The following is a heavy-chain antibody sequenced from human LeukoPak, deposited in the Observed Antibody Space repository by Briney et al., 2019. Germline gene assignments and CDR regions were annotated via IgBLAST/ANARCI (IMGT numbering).Heavy chain of an antibody. J-gene: IGHJ6*02. CDR2: ISWNSGSI. D-gene: IGHD6-13*01. V-gene: IGHV3-9*01. Sequence: GRSLRLSCAASGFTFDDYAMRWVRQAPGKGLEWVSGISWNSGSIGYADSVKGRFTISRDNAKNSLYLQVNSLRAEDTALYYCAKDLHSSIAAYYYGMDVWGQGTTVTVSS. CDR3: AKDLHSSIAAYYYGMDV. CDR1: GFTFDDYA.